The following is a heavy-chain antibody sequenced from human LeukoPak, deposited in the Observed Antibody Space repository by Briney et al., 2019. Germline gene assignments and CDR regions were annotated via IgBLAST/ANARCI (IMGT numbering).Heavy chain of an antibody. CDR3: ARPYGDYDY. J-gene: IGHJ4*02. CDR1: GYGFFGYW. Sequence: GESLKISCKGSGYGFFGYWIGWVRQMPGKSLEWMGIIYPDDSKTRYSPSFQGQVTMSADKSINTAYLQWSSLKASDTAMYYCARPYGDYDYWGQGTLVTVSS. D-gene: IGHD4-17*01. V-gene: IGHV5-51*01. CDR2: IYPDDSKT.